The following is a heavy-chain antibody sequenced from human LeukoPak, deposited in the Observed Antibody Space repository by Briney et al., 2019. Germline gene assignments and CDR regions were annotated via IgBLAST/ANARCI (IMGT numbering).Heavy chain of an antibody. CDR1: GFTFSSYA. CDR2: ISGSGGST. V-gene: IGHV3-23*01. Sequence: GGSLRLSCAASGFTFSSYAMSWVRQAPGKGLEWVSAISGSGGSTYYADSVKGRFTISRDNSKNTLYLQMNSLRAEDTAVYYCAKWDYYDSSGYYYFDYWGRGTLVTVSS. D-gene: IGHD3-22*01. J-gene: IGHJ4*02. CDR3: AKWDYYDSSGYYYFDY.